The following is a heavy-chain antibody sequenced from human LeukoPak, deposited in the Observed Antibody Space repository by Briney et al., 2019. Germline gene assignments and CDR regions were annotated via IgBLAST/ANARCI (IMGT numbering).Heavy chain of an antibody. D-gene: IGHD5-12*01. V-gene: IGHV5-51*01. CDR3: ARRRGGYSAYEY. CDR1: GYTFINYW. CDR2: IYPGDSDI. Sequence: GESLKISCKGSGYTFINYWIGWVRQMPGKGLEWMGIIYPGDSDIRYSPSFPGQVTISADKSISTAYLQWSSLKASDTAIYYCARRRGGYSAYEYWGQGTLVTVSS. J-gene: IGHJ4*02.